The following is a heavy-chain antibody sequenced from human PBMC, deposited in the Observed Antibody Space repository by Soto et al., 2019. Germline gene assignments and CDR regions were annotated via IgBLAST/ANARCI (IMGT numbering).Heavy chain of an antibody. Sequence: EVQLVESGGGLVKPGGSLRLSCVASGFTFSKYSMNWVRQAPDKGLEWVSAISSGSSYIYYADSVKGRFTISRDNGENSLYLQMNSLRTEDTAIYYCARQPCSSPSCYPNYFDPLGQGTLVTVSS. V-gene: IGHV3-21*01. CDR1: GFTFSKYS. CDR2: ISSGSSYI. J-gene: IGHJ5*02. D-gene: IGHD2-2*01. CDR3: ARQPCSSPSCYPNYFDP.